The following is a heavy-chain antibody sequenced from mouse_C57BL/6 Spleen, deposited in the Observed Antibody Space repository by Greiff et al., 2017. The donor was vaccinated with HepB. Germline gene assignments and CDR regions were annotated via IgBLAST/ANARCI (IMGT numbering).Heavy chain of an antibody. CDR2: IYPSDSET. Sequence: QVQLQQPGAELVRPGSSVKLSCKASGYTFTSYWMDWVKQRPGQGLEWIGNIYPSDSETHYNQKFKDKATLTVDKSSSTAYMQLSSLTSEDSAVYYCARGDYYGSSYGYWGQSTTLTVSS. CDR3: ARGDYYGSSYGY. V-gene: IGHV1-61*01. J-gene: IGHJ2*01. CDR1: GYTFTSYW. D-gene: IGHD1-1*01.